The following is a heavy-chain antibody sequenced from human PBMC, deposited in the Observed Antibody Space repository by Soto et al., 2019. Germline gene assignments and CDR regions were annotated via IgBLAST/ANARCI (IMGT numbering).Heavy chain of an antibody. D-gene: IGHD3-3*01. CDR1: GFTFSSYL. CDR3: ARPGEYDFWSGYYSW. V-gene: IGHV3-7*05. CDR2: IKQDGSEK. J-gene: IGHJ4*02. Sequence: EVQLVESGGGLVQPGGSLRLSCAASGFTFSSYLMSWVRQAPGKGLEWVANIKQDGSEKYYVDSVKGRFTISRDNAKNSLYLQMNSLRADDTAVYSCARPGEYDFWSGYYSWWGQGTLVTVSS.